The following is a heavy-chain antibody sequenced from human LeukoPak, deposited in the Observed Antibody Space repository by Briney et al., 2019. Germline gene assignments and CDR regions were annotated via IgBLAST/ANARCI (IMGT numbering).Heavy chain of an antibody. Sequence: GGSLRLSFAASGFTFSSYSMNWVRQAPGKGLEWVSYISSGSSTIYYADSVKGRFTISRDNAKNSLYLQMNSLRAEDTAVYYCARVDSSGWYVREWGQGTLVTVSS. D-gene: IGHD6-19*01. V-gene: IGHV3-48*04. J-gene: IGHJ4*02. CDR2: ISSGSSTI. CDR1: GFTFSSYS. CDR3: ARVDSSGWYVRE.